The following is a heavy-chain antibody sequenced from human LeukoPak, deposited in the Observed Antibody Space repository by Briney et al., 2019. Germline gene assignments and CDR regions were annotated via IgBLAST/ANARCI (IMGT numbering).Heavy chain of an antibody. Sequence: SVKVSCKASGGTFSSYAISWVRQAPGQGFEWMGRIIPILGIANYAQKFQGRVTITADKSTSTAYMELSSLRSEDTAVYYCARDKGRSGSDYWGQGTLVTVSS. D-gene: IGHD1-1*01. CDR1: GGTFSSYA. CDR2: IIPILGIA. CDR3: ARDKGRSGSDY. J-gene: IGHJ4*02. V-gene: IGHV1-69*04.